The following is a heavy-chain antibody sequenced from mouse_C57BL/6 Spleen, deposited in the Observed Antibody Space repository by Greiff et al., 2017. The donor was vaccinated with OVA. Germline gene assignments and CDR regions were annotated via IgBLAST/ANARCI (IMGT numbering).Heavy chain of an antibody. V-gene: IGHV10-1*01. CDR3: VRSHYYGSSYYWYFDV. CDR1: GFSFNTYA. D-gene: IGHD1-1*01. CDR2: IRSKSNNYAT. Sequence: EVKLLESGGGLVQPKGSLKLSCAASGFSFNTYAMNWVRQAPGKGLEWVARIRSKSNNYATYYADSVKDRFTISRDDSESMLYLQMNNLKTEDTAMYYCVRSHYYGSSYYWYFDVWGTGTTVTVSS. J-gene: IGHJ1*03.